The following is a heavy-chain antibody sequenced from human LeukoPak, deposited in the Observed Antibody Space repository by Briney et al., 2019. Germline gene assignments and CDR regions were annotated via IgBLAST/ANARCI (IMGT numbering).Heavy chain of an antibody. D-gene: IGHD3-22*01. CDR1: GGSISSSSYY. CDR3: AAGYYDSSGYSRYYNYYGMDV. V-gene: IGHV4-39*07. CDR2: IYYSGST. Sequence: SETLSLTCTVSGGSISSSSYYWGWIRPPPGKGLEWIGSIYYSGSTNYNPSLKSRVTISLDTSKNQFSLKLSSVTAADTAVYYCAAGYYDSSGYSRYYNYYGMDVWGQGTAVTVSS. J-gene: IGHJ6*02.